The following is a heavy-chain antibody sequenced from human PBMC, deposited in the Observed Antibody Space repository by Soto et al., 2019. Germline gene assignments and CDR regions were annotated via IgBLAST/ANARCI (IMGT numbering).Heavy chain of an antibody. V-gene: IGHV4-30-2*01. D-gene: IGHD4-17*01. CDR2: IYHSGST. Sequence: LQLQESGSGLVKPSQTLSLTCAVSGGSISSGGYSWSWIRQPPGKGLEWIGYIYHSGSTYYSPSLKSRVTISVDRSKNQFSLKLSSVTAADTAVYYCARFNDYGDYYGMDVWGQGTTVTVSS. J-gene: IGHJ6*02. CDR1: GGSISSGGYS. CDR3: ARFNDYGDYYGMDV.